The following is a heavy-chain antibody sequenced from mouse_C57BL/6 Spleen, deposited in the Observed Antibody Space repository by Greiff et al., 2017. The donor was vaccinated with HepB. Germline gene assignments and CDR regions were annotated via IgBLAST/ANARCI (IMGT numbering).Heavy chain of an antibody. CDR3: ARHAYYFDY. CDR2: ISSGGSYT. CDR1: GFTFSSYG. V-gene: IGHV5-6*01. Sequence: EVQGVESGGDLVKPGGSLKLSCAASGFTFSSYGMSWVRQTPDKRLEWVATISSGGSYTYYPDSVKGRFTISRDNAKNTLYLQMSSLKSEDTAMYYCARHAYYFDYWGQGTTLTVSS. J-gene: IGHJ2*01.